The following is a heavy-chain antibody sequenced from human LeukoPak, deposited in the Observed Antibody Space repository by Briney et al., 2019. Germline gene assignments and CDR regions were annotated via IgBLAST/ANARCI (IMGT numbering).Heavy chain of an antibody. CDR2: INPKDGET. Sequence: GASVKVSCKASGYIFIDYHMYWVRQAPGQGLEWMASINPKDGETNSMQKFQGRVTVTRDTAINTVYMELTSLTSDDTAVYYCARVNSYGYYYYYGMDVWGQGTTVTVSS. CDR1: GYIFIDYH. D-gene: IGHD5-18*01. CDR3: ARVNSYGYYYYYGMDV. J-gene: IGHJ6*02. V-gene: IGHV1-2*02.